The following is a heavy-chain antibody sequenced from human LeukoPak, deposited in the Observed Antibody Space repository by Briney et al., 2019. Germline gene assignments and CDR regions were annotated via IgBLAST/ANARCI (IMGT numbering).Heavy chain of an antibody. J-gene: IGHJ5*02. CDR1: GGTFSSYA. CDR3: ARAYCSSTSCNNWFDP. V-gene: IGHV1-69*04. Sequence: ASVKVSCKASGGTFSSYAISWVRQAPGQGLEWMGRIIPILGIANYAQKFQGRVTITADKSTSTAYMELSSLRSEDTAVYYCARAYCSSTSCNNWFDPWGQGTLVTVSS. D-gene: IGHD2-2*01. CDR2: IIPILGIA.